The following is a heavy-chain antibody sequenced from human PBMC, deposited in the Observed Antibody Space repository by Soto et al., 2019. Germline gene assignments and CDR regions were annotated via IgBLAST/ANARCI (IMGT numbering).Heavy chain of an antibody. CDR3: SRDSPEYCSGDSCYLTYYYMDV. CDR1: GYTFTNYG. Sequence: QDQLVQSGPEVKKPGASLKVSCKASGYTFTNYGLSWVRQAPGQGLEWMGWISAYNGNTRYAQKVQGRVTMTTDTATSTAYMELRSLRSDVTAVYYCSRDSPEYCSGDSCYLTYYYMDVWGKGTKVTVSS. CDR2: ISAYNGNT. V-gene: IGHV1-18*01. J-gene: IGHJ6*03. D-gene: IGHD2-15*01.